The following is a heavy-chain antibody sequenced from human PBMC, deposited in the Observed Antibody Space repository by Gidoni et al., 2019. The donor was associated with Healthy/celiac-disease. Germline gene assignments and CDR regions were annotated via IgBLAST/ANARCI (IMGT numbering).Heavy chain of an antibody. CDR2: IKQDGSEK. CDR1: GFPFSSYW. J-gene: IGHJ3*02. Sequence: EVQLVESGGGLVQPGGSLRLSCAASGFPFSSYWMSWVRQAPGKGLEWVANIKQDGSEKYYVDSVKGRFTISRDNAKNSLYLQMNSLRAEDTAVYYCARLSYYDFWSGYRLGAFDIWGQGTMVTVSS. V-gene: IGHV3-7*01. D-gene: IGHD3-3*01. CDR3: ARLSYYDFWSGYRLGAFDI.